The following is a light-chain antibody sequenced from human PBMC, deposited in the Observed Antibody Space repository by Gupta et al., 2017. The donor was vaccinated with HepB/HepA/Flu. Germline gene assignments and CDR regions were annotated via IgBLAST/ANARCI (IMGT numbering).Light chain of an antibody. Sequence: IVMTQSPLSLPVTPGEPASISCWSSQSLLHSNGYNYLDWYLQKPGQSPQLLIYSGSNRASGVPDRFSGSGSGTDFTLKISRVEAEDVGVYYCMQALQTPKTFGPGTKVDIK. CDR3: MQALQTPKT. J-gene: IGKJ3*01. CDR1: QSLLHSNGYNY. V-gene: IGKV2-28*01. CDR2: SGS.